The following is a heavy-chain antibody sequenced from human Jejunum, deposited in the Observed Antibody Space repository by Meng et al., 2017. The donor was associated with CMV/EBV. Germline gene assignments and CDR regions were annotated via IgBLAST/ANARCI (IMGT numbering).Heavy chain of an antibody. CDR2: KKQDGSEK. CDR1: GFTFSNYW. V-gene: IGHV3-7*01. CDR3: ATDWGDTKSRFDY. D-gene: IGHD3-16*01. J-gene: IGHJ4*02. Sequence: SGFTFSNYWMRGVRQTPGKGLEWVANKKQDGSEKYYVDSGKGGLTVSRDNAKNSRYLQMNSLRAEDTAVYYCATDWGDTKSRFDYWGQGSLVTVSS.